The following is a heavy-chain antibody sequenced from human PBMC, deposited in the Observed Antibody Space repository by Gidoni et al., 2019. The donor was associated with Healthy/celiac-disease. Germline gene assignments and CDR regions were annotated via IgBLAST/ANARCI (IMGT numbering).Heavy chain of an antibody. CDR2: ISGSGGST. CDR3: AKDPIAVAYYYYGMDV. Sequence: EVQLLESGGGLVQPGGSLRLSCAASGFTFSSYAMSWVRQAPGKGLEWVSAISGSGGSTYYADSVKGRFTISRDNSKNTLYLQMNSLRAEDTAVYYCAKDPIAVAYYYYGMDVWGQGTTVTVSS. J-gene: IGHJ6*02. D-gene: IGHD6-19*01. V-gene: IGHV3-23*01. CDR1: GFTFSSYA.